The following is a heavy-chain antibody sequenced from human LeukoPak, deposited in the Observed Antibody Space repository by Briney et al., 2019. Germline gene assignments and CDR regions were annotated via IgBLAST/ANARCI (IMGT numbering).Heavy chain of an antibody. CDR3: ARGLWFGGRYYFDY. CDR1: GYTFTSYD. J-gene: IGHJ4*02. Sequence: GASVKVSCKASGYTFTSYDINWVRQATGQGLEWMGWMNPNSGNTGYAQKFQGRVTMTRNTSISTAYMELSSLRSEDAAVYYCARGLWFGGRYYFDYWGQGTLVTVSS. CDR2: MNPNSGNT. V-gene: IGHV1-8*01. D-gene: IGHD3-10*01.